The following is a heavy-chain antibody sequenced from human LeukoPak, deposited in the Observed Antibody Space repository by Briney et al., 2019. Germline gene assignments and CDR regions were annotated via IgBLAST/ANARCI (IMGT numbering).Heavy chain of an antibody. CDR1: GGSYSGYY. Sequence: SETLSLTCAVYGGSYSGYYWSWIRQRPGKGLEWIGEINHSGSTNYNPSLKSRVTISVDTSKNQFSLKLSSATAADTAVYYCARRRITMVRGVTYYYGMDVWGKGTTVTVSS. CDR2: INHSGST. CDR3: ARRRITMVRGVTYYYGMDV. J-gene: IGHJ6*04. D-gene: IGHD3-10*01. V-gene: IGHV4-34*01.